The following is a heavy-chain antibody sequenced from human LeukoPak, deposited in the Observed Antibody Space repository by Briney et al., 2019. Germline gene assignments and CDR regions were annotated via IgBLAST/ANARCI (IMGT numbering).Heavy chain of an antibody. Sequence: PGGSLRLSCAASGFTFSSYSMNWVRQAPGKGLEWDSHITSSSSTIYYADSVKGRFTISRDNAKNSLYLQMNSLRAEDTAVYYCARGASGIGGVRFDPWGQGTLVTVSS. CDR3: ARGASGIGGVRFDP. D-gene: IGHD3-16*01. CDR2: ITSSSSTI. J-gene: IGHJ5*02. V-gene: IGHV3-48*01. CDR1: GFTFSSYS.